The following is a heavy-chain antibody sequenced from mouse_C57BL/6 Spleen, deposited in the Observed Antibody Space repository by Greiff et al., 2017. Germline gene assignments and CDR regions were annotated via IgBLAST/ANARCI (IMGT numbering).Heavy chain of an antibody. CDR2: IYPGDGDT. V-gene: IGHV1-82*01. CDR1: GYAFSSSC. D-gene: IGHD1-1*01. CDR3: ARWGTTVVDFDY. J-gene: IGHJ2*01. Sequence: VQLQQSGPELVKPGASVTISCKASGYAFSSSCMNWVKQRPGKGLEWIGRIYPGDGDTNYNGKFKGKATLTADKSSSTAYMQLSSLTSEDSAVYVCARWGTTVVDFDYWGQGTTLTVSS.